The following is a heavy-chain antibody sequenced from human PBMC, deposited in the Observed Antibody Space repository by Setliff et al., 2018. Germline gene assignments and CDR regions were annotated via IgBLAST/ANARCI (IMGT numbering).Heavy chain of an antibody. D-gene: IGHD6-19*01. CDR3: AGTDSSGWWFDH. CDR2: INHSGSS. CDR1: GYSISSGYY. J-gene: IGHJ5*02. Sequence: SETLSLTCAVSGYSISSGYYWTWIRQPPGKGLEWIGEINHSGSSNYNPSLKSRVTISVDTSKNQFSLKLTAVTAADTAVYYCAGTDSSGWWFDHWGQGTLVTVSS. V-gene: IGHV4-38-2*01.